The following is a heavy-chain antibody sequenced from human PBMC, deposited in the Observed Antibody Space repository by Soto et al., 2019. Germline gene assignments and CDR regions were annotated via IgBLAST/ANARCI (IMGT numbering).Heavy chain of an antibody. CDR2: ISLYSDGT. Sequence: ASVKVSCKPSGYTFSNYGITWVRQAPGQPLEWLGWISLYSDGTNYAQKFQGRVSMTTDTSTTTAYMELRSLRSDDTAVYYCTRVVPGAEAWFGPWGQGTLVTVSS. D-gene: IGHD2-2*01. J-gene: IGHJ5*02. CDR3: TRVVPGAEAWFGP. V-gene: IGHV1-18*01. CDR1: GYTFSNYG.